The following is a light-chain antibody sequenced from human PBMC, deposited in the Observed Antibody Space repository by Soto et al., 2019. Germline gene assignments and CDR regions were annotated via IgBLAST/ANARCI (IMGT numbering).Light chain of an antibody. Sequence: QSVLTQPASVSGSPGQSITISCTGTSSDVGGFNSVSWYQLRPGTAPKLILYDVVDRPSEVSYRFSGSKSGNTASLTISGLQAADEADYFCSSYTSTMTNVFGSGTKLTVL. CDR2: DVV. J-gene: IGLJ1*01. CDR1: SSDVGGFNS. CDR3: SSYTSTMTNV. V-gene: IGLV2-14*03.